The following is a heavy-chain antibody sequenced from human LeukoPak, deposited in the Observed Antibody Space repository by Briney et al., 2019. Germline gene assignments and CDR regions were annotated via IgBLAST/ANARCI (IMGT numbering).Heavy chain of an antibody. D-gene: IGHD3-10*01. CDR2: INHSGST. CDR1: GFTFGDYA. V-gene: IGHV4-34*01. Sequence: GSLRLSCTASGFTFGDYAMTWVRQPPGKGLEWIGEINHSGSTNYNPSLKSRVTISVDTSKNQFSLKLSSVTAADTAVYYCARAFYYYGSGSYRYWGQGTLVTVSS. J-gene: IGHJ4*02. CDR3: ARAFYYYGSGSYRY.